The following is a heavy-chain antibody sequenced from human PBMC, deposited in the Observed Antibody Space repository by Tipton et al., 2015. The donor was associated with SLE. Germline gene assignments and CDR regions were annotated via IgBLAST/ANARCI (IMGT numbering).Heavy chain of an antibody. D-gene: IGHD1-26*01. Sequence: TLSLTCAVYGGSFSGDYWSWIRQPPGKGLEWIGYIFYIGSTNYNPSLKSLVTISVDTSKNQFSLKLSSVTAADTAVYFCARRVGAIAAFDIWGQGTVVSVSS. CDR1: GGSFSGDY. J-gene: IGHJ3*02. V-gene: IGHV4-34*11. CDR3: ARRVGAIAAFDI. CDR2: IFYIGST.